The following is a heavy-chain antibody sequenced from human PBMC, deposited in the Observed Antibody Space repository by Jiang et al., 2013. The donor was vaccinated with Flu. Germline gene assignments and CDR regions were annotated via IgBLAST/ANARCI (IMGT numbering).Heavy chain of an antibody. J-gene: IGHJ4*02. CDR2: IYYSGST. D-gene: IGHD3-9*01. CDR3: ARAGFDWLRVLDY. CDR1: GGSISSYY. V-gene: IGHV4-59*01. Sequence: PGLVKPSETLSLTCTVSGGSISSYYWSWIRQPPGKGLEWIGYIYYSGSTNXNPSLKSRVAISVDTSKNQFSLKLSSVTAADTAVYYCARAGFDWLRVLDYWGQGTLVTVSS.